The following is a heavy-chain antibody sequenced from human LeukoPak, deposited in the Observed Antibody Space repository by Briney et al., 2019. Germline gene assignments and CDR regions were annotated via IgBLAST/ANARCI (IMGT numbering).Heavy chain of an antibody. CDR3: ARDHKYYYGPGSPFGMDV. CDR1: GFTFSDYY. V-gene: IGHV3-11*05. Sequence: GGSLRLSCAASGFTFSDYYMSWIRQAPGKGLEWVSYISSSRSTTNYAASVKGRFTISRDNAKNSVYLQMNSLSAEDTAVYYCARDHKYYYGPGSPFGMDVWGQGTRVTVSS. D-gene: IGHD3-10*01. J-gene: IGHJ6*02. CDR2: ISSSRSTT.